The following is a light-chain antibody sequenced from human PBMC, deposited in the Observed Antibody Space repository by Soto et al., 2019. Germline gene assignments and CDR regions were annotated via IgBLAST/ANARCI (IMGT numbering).Light chain of an antibody. Sequence: EIVMTQSPATLSVSPGERATLSCWASQSVRSKLAWYQQKPGQAPRLLIYDASTRATGIPARFSGSGSGTEFTLTISSLQSEDFAVYYCQQYNNWPPLTFGGGTKVEIK. CDR3: QQYNNWPPLT. V-gene: IGKV3-15*01. J-gene: IGKJ4*01. CDR2: DAS. CDR1: QSVRSK.